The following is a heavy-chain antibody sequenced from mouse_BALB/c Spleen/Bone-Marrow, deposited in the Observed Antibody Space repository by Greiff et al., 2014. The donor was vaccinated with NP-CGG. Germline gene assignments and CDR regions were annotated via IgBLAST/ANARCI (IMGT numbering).Heavy chain of an antibody. CDR1: GFTFSDYY. Sequence: EVQRVESGGGLVKPGGSLKLSCAASGFTFSDYYMYWLRQTPEKRLEWVATISDGGNYSYYPDSVKGRFTISRDNAKNNLYLQMSSMKSEDAATYYCWRTRIRYGAMDYWGQGTSVTVSS. J-gene: IGHJ4*01. V-gene: IGHV5-4*02. CDR2: ISDGGNYS. D-gene: IGHD2-10*02. CDR3: WRTRIRYGAMDY.